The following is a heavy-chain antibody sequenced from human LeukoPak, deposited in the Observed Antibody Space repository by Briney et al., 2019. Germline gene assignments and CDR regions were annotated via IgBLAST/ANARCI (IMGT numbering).Heavy chain of an antibody. CDR2: IRNKANSYTT. J-gene: IGHJ4*02. Sequence: GGSLRLSCAASGFTSSDHHIDWVRPAPRKGVEWVGRIRNKANSYTTEYAASVIGKFTISRDDSKNPLYRQMNSRKTEDTAVYYCARGSYFDYWGQGTLVTVSS. CDR3: ARGSYFDY. CDR1: GFTSSDHH. V-gene: IGHV3-72*01. D-gene: IGHD3-10*01.